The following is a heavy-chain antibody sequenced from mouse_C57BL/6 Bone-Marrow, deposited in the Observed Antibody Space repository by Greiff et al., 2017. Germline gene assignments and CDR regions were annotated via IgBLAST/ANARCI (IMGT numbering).Heavy chain of an antibody. V-gene: IGHV1-18*01. CDR1: GYTFTDYN. CDR2: INPNNGGT. D-gene: IGHD1-1*01. J-gene: IGHJ4*01. Sequence: EVQLQQSGPELVKPGASVKISCKASGYTFTDYNMDWVKQSHGQSLEWIGDINPNNGGTIYNQKFKGKATLTVDKSSSTAYLELRSLTSEDTAVYYCSRGDYGSSYEYMDYWGQGTSVTVAA. CDR3: SRGDYGSSYEYMDY.